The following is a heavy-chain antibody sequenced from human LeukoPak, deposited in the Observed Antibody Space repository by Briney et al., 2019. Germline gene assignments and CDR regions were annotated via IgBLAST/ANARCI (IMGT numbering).Heavy chain of an antibody. Sequence: GGSLRLSCAASGFTFSSYSMNWVRQAPGKGLEWVSSISSSSSYIYYADSVKGRFTISRDNAKNSLYLQMNSLRAEDTAVYYCAREKLGAKDAFDIWGQGTMVTVSS. V-gene: IGHV3-21*01. J-gene: IGHJ3*02. CDR2: ISSSSSYI. CDR1: GFTFSSYS. D-gene: IGHD1-26*01. CDR3: AREKLGAKDAFDI.